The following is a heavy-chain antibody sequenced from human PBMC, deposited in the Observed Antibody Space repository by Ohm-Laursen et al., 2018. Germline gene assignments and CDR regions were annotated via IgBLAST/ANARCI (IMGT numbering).Heavy chain of an antibody. Sequence: SLRLSCSASGFTLSSYGMHWVRQAPGKGLEWVAVIWYDGSNKYYADSVKGRFTIPRDNSKNTLFLQMSSLRAEDTAVYYCASLGYCSGGSCLWAFDIWGQGTMVTVSS. D-gene: IGHD2-15*01. CDR2: IWYDGSNK. CDR1: GFTLSSYG. CDR3: ASLGYCSGGSCLWAFDI. J-gene: IGHJ3*02. V-gene: IGHV3-33*01.